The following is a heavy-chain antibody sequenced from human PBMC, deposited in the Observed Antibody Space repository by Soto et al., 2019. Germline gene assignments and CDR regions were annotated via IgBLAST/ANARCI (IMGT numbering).Heavy chain of an antibody. CDR2: SRNEAKSYST. V-gene: IGHV3-72*01. CDR1: GFTFSEHY. CDR3: SRMEGG. Sequence: EEQLVESGGGLVQPGGSLTLSCAASGFTFSEHYMEWVSQSPGKGLEWVARSRNEAKSYSTDYAASVKGRFTVSRDLSMNSLYLQMNNLKTEDTAVYYCSRMEGGWGQGTLVTVSS. D-gene: IGHD1-26*01. J-gene: IGHJ4*02.